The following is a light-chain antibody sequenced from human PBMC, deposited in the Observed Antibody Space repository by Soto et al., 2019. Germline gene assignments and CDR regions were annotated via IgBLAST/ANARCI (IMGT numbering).Light chain of an antibody. J-gene: IGLJ1*01. CDR1: SSDVGGYNY. Sequence: QSALTQPRSVSGSPGQSVTISCTGTSSDVGGYNYVSWYQQHPGRAPKFMIYDVTKRPSGVPDRFSGSKSGNTAALTISGLQAEDEAEYFCSSYAGSYTWIFGSGTKLTVL. CDR3: SSYAGSYTWI. CDR2: DVT. V-gene: IGLV2-11*01.